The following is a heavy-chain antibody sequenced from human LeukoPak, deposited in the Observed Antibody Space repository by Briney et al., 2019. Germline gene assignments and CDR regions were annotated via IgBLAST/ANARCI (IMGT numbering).Heavy chain of an antibody. Sequence: GATVKVSCKASGYTFTSYGISWVRQAPGQGLEWMGWISAYNGNTNYAQKLQGRVTMTTDTSTSTAYMELRSLRSDDTAVYYCARVTDYGGNSVAFDIWGQGTMVTVSS. CDR3: ARVTDYGGNSVAFDI. CDR2: ISAYNGNT. V-gene: IGHV1-18*01. J-gene: IGHJ3*02. D-gene: IGHD4-23*01. CDR1: GYTFTSYG.